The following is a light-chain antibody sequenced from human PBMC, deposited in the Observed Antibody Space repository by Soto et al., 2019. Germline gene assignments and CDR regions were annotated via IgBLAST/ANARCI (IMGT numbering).Light chain of an antibody. CDR2: WAS. V-gene: IGKV4-1*01. CDR1: QTVFSTSNVKNY. CDR3: QQSYTTPYT. Sequence: DIVLTQSPASLTVSLGEGATIECKSSQTVFSTSNVKNYLSWFQQKPGQPPKLLIYWASTRASGVPERLSGSGSETHFTLTINNVQAEDVASYFCQQSYTTPYTFGQGTKLDI. J-gene: IGKJ2*01.